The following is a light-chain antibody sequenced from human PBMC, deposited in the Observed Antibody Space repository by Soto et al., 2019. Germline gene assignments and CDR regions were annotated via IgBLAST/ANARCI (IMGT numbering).Light chain of an antibody. V-gene: IGLV2-14*01. Sequence: QSALTQPASVSGSPGXSXTISCTGTSSDVGVYNYVSWYQQHPGKAPKLMIYDVSNRPSGVSNRFSGSKSGNTASLTISGLQAEDEADSYCSSYTSSSTLVFGTGTKLTVL. J-gene: IGLJ1*01. CDR2: DVS. CDR1: SSDVGVYNY. CDR3: SSYTSSSTLV.